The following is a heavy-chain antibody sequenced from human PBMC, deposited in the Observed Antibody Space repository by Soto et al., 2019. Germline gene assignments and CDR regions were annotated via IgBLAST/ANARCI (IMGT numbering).Heavy chain of an antibody. D-gene: IGHD5-18*01. J-gene: IGHJ4*02. CDR2: INPSGGST. V-gene: IGHV1-46*01. Sequence: GASVKVSCKASGYTFTSYYMHWVRQAPGQGLEWMGIINPSGGSTSCAQKFQGRVTMTRDTSTSTVYMELSSLRSEDTAVYYCARDLGGEVDTAMVYLEKMVLGYWGQGTLVTVS. CDR3: ARDLGGEVDTAMVYLEKMVLGY. CDR1: GYTFTSYY.